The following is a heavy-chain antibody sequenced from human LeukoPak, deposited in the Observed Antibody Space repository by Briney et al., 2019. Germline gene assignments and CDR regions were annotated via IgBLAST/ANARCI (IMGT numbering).Heavy chain of an antibody. D-gene: IGHD5-12*01. CDR2: INSDGSST. V-gene: IGHV3-74*01. Sequence: GGSLRLSCAASGFTFSSYWMHWVRQASGKGLVWVSRINSDGSSTSYADSVKGRFTISRDNAKNTLYLQMNSLRAEATAVYYCARGFGGSTKYYFDYWGQGTLVTVSS. J-gene: IGHJ4*02. CDR1: GFTFSSYW. CDR3: ARGFGGSTKYYFDY.